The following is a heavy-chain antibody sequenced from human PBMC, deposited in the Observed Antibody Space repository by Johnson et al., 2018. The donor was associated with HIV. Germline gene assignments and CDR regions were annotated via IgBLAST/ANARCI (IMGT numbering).Heavy chain of an antibody. D-gene: IGHD2-21*02. CDR1: GFTFDSYA. V-gene: IGHV3-30*04. CDR2: ISYDGTNK. CDR3: VRGSHCSGDWCSPRTFDI. J-gene: IGHJ3*02. Sequence: QLVESGGGMVQPGRSLRLSCAPSGFTFDSYAMHWVRQVPGKGLEWVAVISYDGTNKYFADSVKGRFTISRDNSKNMLYLQMNSLRAEDSATYYCVRGSHCSGDWCSPRTFDIWGHGTMVTVSS.